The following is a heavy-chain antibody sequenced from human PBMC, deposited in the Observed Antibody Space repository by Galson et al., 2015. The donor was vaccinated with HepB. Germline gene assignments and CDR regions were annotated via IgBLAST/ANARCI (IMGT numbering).Heavy chain of an antibody. CDR1: GFTFSNTW. CDR3: TTEDGSGTYYNVRRLYYYYGMDV. D-gene: IGHD3-10*01. J-gene: IGHJ6*02. V-gene: IGHV3-15*01. Sequence: SLRLSCAASGFTFSNTWMSWVRQAPGKGLEWLDRIKSKIDGGTTDYAAPVKGRFTISRDDSKDTLYLQMNSLKTEDTAVYYCTTEDGSGTYYNVRRLYYYYGMDVWGQGTTVTVSS. CDR2: IKSKIDGGTT.